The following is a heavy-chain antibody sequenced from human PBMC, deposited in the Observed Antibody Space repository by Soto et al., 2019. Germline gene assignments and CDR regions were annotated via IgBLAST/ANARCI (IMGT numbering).Heavy chain of an antibody. CDR3: ARDRITMVRGALGSYGMDV. Sequence: PSETLSLTCTVSGGSISSSSYYWGWIRQPPGKGLEWIGSIYYSGSTYYNPSLKSRVTISVDTSKNQFSLKLSSVTAADTAVYYCARDRITMVRGALGSYGMDVWGQGTTVT. CDR1: GGSISSSSYY. D-gene: IGHD3-10*01. J-gene: IGHJ6*02. V-gene: IGHV4-39*02. CDR2: IYYSGST.